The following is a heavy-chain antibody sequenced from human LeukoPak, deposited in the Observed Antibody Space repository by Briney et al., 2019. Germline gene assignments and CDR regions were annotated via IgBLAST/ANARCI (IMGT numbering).Heavy chain of an antibody. CDR1: GFTFSSYS. J-gene: IGHJ4*02. Sequence: GGSLRLSCAASGFTFSSYSMNWVRQAPGKGLEWVSSISSSSSYIYYADSVKGRFTISRDNAKSSLYLQMNSLRAEDTAVYYCARGGDSSGYYYWGQGTLVTVSS. CDR2: ISSSSSYI. D-gene: IGHD3-22*01. V-gene: IGHV3-21*01. CDR3: ARGGDSSGYYY.